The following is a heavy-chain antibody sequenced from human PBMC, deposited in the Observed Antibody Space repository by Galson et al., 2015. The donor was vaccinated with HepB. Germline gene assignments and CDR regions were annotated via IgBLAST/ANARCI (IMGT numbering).Heavy chain of an antibody. V-gene: IGHV3-23*01. CDR2: ISGSGGST. Sequence: SLRLSCAASGFTFSSYAMSWVHQAPGKGLEWVSAISGSGGSTYYADSVKGRFTISRDNSKNTLYLQMNSLRAEDTAVCYCAKVVAGVRYYYYGMDVWGQGTTVTVSS. CDR3: AKVVAGVRYYYYGMDV. CDR1: GFTFSSYA. J-gene: IGHJ6*02. D-gene: IGHD7-27*01.